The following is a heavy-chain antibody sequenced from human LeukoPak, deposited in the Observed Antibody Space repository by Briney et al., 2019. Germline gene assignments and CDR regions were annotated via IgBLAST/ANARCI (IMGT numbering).Heavy chain of an antibody. D-gene: IGHD3-22*01. J-gene: IGHJ4*02. CDR1: GYTLTELS. V-gene: IGHV1-24*01. CDR3: ATFPYDSSGYDYYFDY. CDR2: FDPEDGET. Sequence: ASVKVSCKVSGYTLTELSMHWVRQAPGKGLEWMGGFDPEDGETIYAQKFQGRGTMTEDTSTGTAYMELSSLRSEDTAVYYCATFPYDSSGYDYYFDYWGQGTLVTVSS.